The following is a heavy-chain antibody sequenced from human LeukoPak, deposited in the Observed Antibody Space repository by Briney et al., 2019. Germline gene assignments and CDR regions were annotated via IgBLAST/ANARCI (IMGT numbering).Heavy chain of an antibody. CDR1: GYTFTSYG. D-gene: IGHD2-2*01. Sequence: ASVTVSCKASGYTFTSYGISWVRQAPGQGLEWMGWISAYNGNTNYAQKLQGRVTMTTDTSTSTAYMELRSLRSDDTAVYYCARDRLVVVPEDYYYYGMDVWGQGTTVTVSS. CDR2: ISAYNGNT. V-gene: IGHV1-18*01. CDR3: ARDRLVVVPEDYYYYGMDV. J-gene: IGHJ6*02.